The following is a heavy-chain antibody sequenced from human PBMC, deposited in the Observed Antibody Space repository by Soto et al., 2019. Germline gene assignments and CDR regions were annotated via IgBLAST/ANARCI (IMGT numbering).Heavy chain of an antibody. CDR1: GGTFSSYA. CDR2: IIPIFGTA. J-gene: IGHJ6*02. D-gene: IGHD2-15*01. Sequence: SVKVSCKASGGTFSSYAISWVRQAPGQGLEWMGGIIPIFGTANYAQKFQGRVTITRDTSASTAYMELSSLRSEDTAVYYCASPRGYCSGGSCSSYYYYYGMDVWGQGTTVTVSS. CDR3: ASPRGYCSGGSCSSYYYYYGMDV. V-gene: IGHV1-69*05.